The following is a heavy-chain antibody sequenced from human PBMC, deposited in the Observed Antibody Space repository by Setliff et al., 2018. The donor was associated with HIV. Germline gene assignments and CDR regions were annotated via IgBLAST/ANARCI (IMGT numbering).Heavy chain of an antibody. Sequence: SETLSLTCAVSGGSINSYYWSWIRQPPGKGLEWIGYIYYIGNTNYNPSLKSRVTISVDRSKNQFSLKLSSVTAADTAVYYCARRGDFFYYAMDVWGQGTTVTVSS. CDR2: IYYIGNT. J-gene: IGHJ6*02. CDR1: GGSINSYY. CDR3: ARRGDFFYYAMDV. V-gene: IGHV4-59*08.